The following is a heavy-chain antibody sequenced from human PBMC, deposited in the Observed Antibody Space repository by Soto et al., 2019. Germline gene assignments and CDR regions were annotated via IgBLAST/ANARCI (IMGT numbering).Heavy chain of an antibody. CDR1: GFTFSSYA. Sequence: QVQLVESGGGVVQPGRSLRLSCAASGFTFSSYAMHWVRQAPGKGLEWVAVISYDGSNKYYADSVKGRFTISRDNSKNTLYLQMNSLRAEDTAVYYCARGGYYDFWSGYSHSFDYWGQGTLVTVSS. V-gene: IGHV3-30-3*01. J-gene: IGHJ4*02. CDR3: ARGGYYDFWSGYSHSFDY. CDR2: ISYDGSNK. D-gene: IGHD3-3*01.